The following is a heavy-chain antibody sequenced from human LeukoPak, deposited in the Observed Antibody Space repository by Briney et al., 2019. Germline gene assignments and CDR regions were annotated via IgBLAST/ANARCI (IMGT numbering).Heavy chain of an antibody. D-gene: IGHD5-12*01. J-gene: IGHJ3*02. CDR3: ARDLNSGYEEDAFDI. V-gene: IGHV4-38-2*02. Sequence: SETLSLTCTVSGCSISSGYYWGWIRQPPGKGLEWIGSIYHSGSTYYNPSLKSRVTISVDTSKNQFSLKLSSVTAADTAVYYCARDLNSGYEEDAFDIWGQGTMVTVSS. CDR2: IYHSGST. CDR1: GCSISSGYY.